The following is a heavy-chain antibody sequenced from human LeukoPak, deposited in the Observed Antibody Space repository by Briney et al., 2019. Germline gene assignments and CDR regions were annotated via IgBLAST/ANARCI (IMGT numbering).Heavy chain of an antibody. Sequence: GASVKVSCKASGYTFTNYYMHWVRQAPGQGLEWMGVINPSGGSTTYAQKFQGRVTMTRDTSTSTVSMELSSLRSEDTAVYYCARAYSYSSGFDYWGQGTLVTVSS. CDR2: INPSGGST. V-gene: IGHV1-46*01. D-gene: IGHD5-18*01. CDR3: ARAYSYSSGFDY. CDR1: GYTFTNYY. J-gene: IGHJ4*02.